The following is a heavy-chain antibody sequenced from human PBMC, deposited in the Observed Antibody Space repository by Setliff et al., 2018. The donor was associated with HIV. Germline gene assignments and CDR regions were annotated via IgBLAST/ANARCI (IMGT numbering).Heavy chain of an antibody. Sequence: SETLSLTCNVSGGSITNFYWSWIRQPPGKGLEWIGYIYNPGSTNFNPSLQSRVSMSVDVSTNQFSLWLTSVTAADTAVYYCARLCLAVMMSLDYFDLWGQGTLVTVSS. CDR1: GGSITNFY. CDR2: IYNPGST. CDR3: ARLCLAVMMSLDYFDL. D-gene: IGHD3-10*02. V-gene: IGHV4-4*09. J-gene: IGHJ4*02.